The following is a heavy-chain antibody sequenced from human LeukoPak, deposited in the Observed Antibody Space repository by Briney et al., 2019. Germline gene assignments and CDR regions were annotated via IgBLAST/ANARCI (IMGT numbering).Heavy chain of an antibody. CDR1: GFTFSRYW. CDR2: IKQEGSEK. V-gene: IGHV3-7*01. J-gene: IGHJ4*02. CDR3: ARLQWELRGVGSYFEY. D-gene: IGHD1-26*01. Sequence: GGSLRLSCVVSGFTFSRYWMSWVRQAPGKGLEWVGNIKQEGSEKYYVDSVKGGFTISRDKANNSLYLQMNSLRAEDTAVYYCARLQWELRGVGSYFEYWGQGALVTVSS.